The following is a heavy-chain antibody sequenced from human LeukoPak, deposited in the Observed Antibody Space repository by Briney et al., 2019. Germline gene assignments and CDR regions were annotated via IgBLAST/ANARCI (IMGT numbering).Heavy chain of an antibody. J-gene: IGHJ4*02. CDR3: AKSSGAGQFDY. CDR2: FSSDGIHK. Sequence: GGSLRLSCAASGFTFSSDGMHWVRQAPGKGLGWVAVFSSDGIHKYYSNSVKGRFTISRHNSKNTLYLQMNSLRPEDTAVYYCAKSSGAGQFDYWGQGTLVTVSS. CDR1: GFTFSSDG. D-gene: IGHD3-10*01. V-gene: IGHV3-30*18.